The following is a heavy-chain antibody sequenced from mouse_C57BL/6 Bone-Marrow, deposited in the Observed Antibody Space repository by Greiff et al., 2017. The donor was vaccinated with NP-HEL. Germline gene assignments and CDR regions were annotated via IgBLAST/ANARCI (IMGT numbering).Heavy chain of an antibody. CDR1: GYAFTNYL. D-gene: IGHD1-1*01. V-gene: IGHV1-54*01. J-gene: IGHJ1*03. CDR3: ARSRIYYYGHWYFDV. Sequence: QVQLKQSGAELVRPGTSVKVSCKASGYAFTNYLIEWVKQRPGQGLEWIGVINPGSGGTNYNEKFKGKATLTADKSSSTAYMQLSSLTSEDSAVYFCARSRIYYYGHWYFDVWGTGTTVTVSS. CDR2: INPGSGGT.